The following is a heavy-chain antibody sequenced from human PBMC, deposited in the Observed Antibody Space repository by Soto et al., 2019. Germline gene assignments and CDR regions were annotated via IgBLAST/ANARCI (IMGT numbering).Heavy chain of an antibody. CDR1: GFTFSSYS. CDR3: AREAGIAPPKGHYYYGMDV. D-gene: IGHD6-6*01. V-gene: IGHV3-21*01. CDR2: ISSSSSYI. J-gene: IGHJ6*02. Sequence: EVQLVESGGGLVKPGGSLRLSCAASGFTFSSYSMNWVRQAPGKGLEWVSSISSSSSYIYYADSVKGRFTISRDNAKNSLYWQRNSLRAEETAVYDGAREAGIAPPKGHYYYGMDVWGQGPRSPSP.